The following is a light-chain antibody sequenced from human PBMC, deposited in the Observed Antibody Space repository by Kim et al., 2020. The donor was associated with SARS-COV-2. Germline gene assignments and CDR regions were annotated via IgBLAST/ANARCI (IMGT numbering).Light chain of an antibody. V-gene: IGLV3-9*01. J-gene: IGLJ3*02. CDR2: GDS. CDR1: NIGTKN. CDR3: QVWDSSTGV. Sequence: SGARGQTARITCGGNNIGTKNVHWFQQKPGQAPVLVIWGDSNRPSGIPERFSGSNSGNTATLTISRAQPGDEADYYCQVWDSSTGVFGGGTQLTVL.